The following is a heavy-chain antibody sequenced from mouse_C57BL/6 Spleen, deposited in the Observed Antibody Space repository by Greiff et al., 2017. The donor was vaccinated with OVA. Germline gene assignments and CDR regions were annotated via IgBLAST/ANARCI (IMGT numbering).Heavy chain of an antibody. CDR1: GYAFSSSW. V-gene: IGHV1-82*01. J-gene: IGHJ4*01. Sequence: VQLQQSGPELVKPGASVKISCKASGYAFSSSWMNWVKQRPGKGLEWIGRIYPGDGDTNYNGKFKGKATLTADKSSSTAYMQLSSLTSEDSAVDFCARCDGYYYAMDYWGQGTSVTVSS. CDR2: IYPGDGDT. D-gene: IGHD2-3*01. CDR3: ARCDGYYYAMDY.